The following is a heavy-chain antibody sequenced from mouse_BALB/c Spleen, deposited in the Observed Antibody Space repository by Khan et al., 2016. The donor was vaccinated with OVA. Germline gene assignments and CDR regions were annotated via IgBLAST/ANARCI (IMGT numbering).Heavy chain of an antibody. Sequence: QIQLVQSGPEVKKPGETVKISCKASGHTFTKFGMNWVKQAPGKGLKWMGWINTYTGEPTYADDFNGRFAFSLETSASTAYLQINNLKNEDTATYFGARPPYFSYVLDNWGKGTSVTVSS. CDR1: GHTFTKFG. V-gene: IGHV9-3-1*01. J-gene: IGHJ4*01. CDR3: ARPPYFSYVLDN. D-gene: IGHD2-10*01. CDR2: INTYTGEP.